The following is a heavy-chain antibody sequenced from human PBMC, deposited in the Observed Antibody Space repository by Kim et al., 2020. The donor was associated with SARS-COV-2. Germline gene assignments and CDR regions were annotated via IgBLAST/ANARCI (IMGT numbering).Heavy chain of an antibody. J-gene: IGHJ4*02. V-gene: IGHV1-24*01. CDR3: ATAPPGYSSGWPFDY. Sequence: QKFQGRVTMTEDTSTDTAYMELSSLRSEDTAVYYCATAPPGYSSGWPFDYWGQGTLVTVSS. D-gene: IGHD6-19*01.